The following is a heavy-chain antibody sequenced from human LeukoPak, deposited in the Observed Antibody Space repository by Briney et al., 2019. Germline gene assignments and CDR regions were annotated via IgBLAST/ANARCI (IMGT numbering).Heavy chain of an antibody. J-gene: IGHJ4*02. D-gene: IGHD3-22*01. V-gene: IGHV1-18*01. CDR3: ARGGGYYYDSSGYYYPLDYFDY. CDR1: GYTFTSYG. CDR2: ISAYNGKK. Sequence: GASVKVSCKASGYTFTSYGISWVGQAPGQGLEWMGWISAYNGKKNYAQKLQGRVTMTTDTSTRTAYMELRSLRYDDTDVYYCARGGGYYYDSSGYYYPLDYFDYWGQGTLVTVSS.